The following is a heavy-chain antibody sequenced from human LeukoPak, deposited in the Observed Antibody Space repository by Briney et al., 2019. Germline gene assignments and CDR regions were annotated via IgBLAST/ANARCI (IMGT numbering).Heavy chain of an antibody. J-gene: IGHJ3*02. Sequence: PSETLSLTCAVYGGSFSGYYWSWIRQPPGKGLEWIGEINHSGSTNYNPSLKSRVTISVDTSKNQFSLKLSSVTAADTAVYYCARGPGTSSSYAFDIWGQGTMVTVSS. D-gene: IGHD2-8*01. V-gene: IGHV4-34*01. CDR2: INHSGST. CDR3: ARGPGTSSSYAFDI. CDR1: GGSFSGYY.